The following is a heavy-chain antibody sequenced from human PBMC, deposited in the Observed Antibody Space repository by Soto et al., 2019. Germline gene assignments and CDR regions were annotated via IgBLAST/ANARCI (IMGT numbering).Heavy chain of an antibody. CDR1: GYTFTNFG. CDR2: ISIYSLKT. V-gene: IGHV1-18*01. CDR3: ARDPTQEWELLRFRPSDGLDV. Sequence: ASVKVSCKASGYTFTNFGISWVRQAQAPGQGLEWMGWISIYSLKTYYAQNFRGRVTMTTDTSTSTAYMELRSLRYEDTAVYYCARDPTQEWELLRFRPSDGLDVWGQGTTVTVSS. D-gene: IGHD1-26*01. J-gene: IGHJ6*02.